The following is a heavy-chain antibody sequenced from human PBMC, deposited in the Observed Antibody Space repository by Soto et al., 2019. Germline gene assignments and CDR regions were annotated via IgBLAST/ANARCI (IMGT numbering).Heavy chain of an antibody. J-gene: IGHJ6*03. CDR1: GYTFTSYG. Sequence: ASVKVSCKASGYTFTSYGISWVRQAPGQGLEWMGWISAYNGNTNYAQKPQGRVTMTTDTSTSTAYMELRSLRSDDTAVYYCARCGYFDWLSSGNYYMDVWGKGTTVTVSS. V-gene: IGHV1-18*01. CDR2: ISAYNGNT. CDR3: ARCGYFDWLSSGNYYMDV. D-gene: IGHD3-9*01.